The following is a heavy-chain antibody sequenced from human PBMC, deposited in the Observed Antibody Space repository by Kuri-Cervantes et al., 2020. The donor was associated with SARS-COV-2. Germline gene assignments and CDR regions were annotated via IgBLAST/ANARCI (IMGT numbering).Heavy chain of an antibody. Sequence: SQTLSLPCAVYGGSFSGYYWSWIRQPPGKGLEWIGEINHSGSTNYNPSLKSRVTISVDTSKNQFSLKLSSVTAADTAVYYCARGLRGVVPAAITVDYWGQGTLVTVSS. D-gene: IGHD2-2*01. CDR2: INHSGST. V-gene: IGHV4-34*01. J-gene: IGHJ4*02. CDR1: GGSFSGYY. CDR3: ARGLRGVVPAAITVDY.